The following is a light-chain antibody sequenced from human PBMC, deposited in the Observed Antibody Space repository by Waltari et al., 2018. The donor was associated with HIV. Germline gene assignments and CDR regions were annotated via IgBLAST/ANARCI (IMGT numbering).Light chain of an antibody. J-gene: IGKJ1*01. V-gene: IGKV1-NL1*01. CDR1: QVVRNS. CDR2: AAS. CDR3: QQYYETPRT. Sequence: DIQLTQSPSSLSASIGDRVTITCRASQVVRNSLAWYQHKPVKAPNLLVYAASTVHIGVPARFSGRESGTDYTLTISSLQREDFSAYYCQQYYETPRTFGQGTKVEIK.